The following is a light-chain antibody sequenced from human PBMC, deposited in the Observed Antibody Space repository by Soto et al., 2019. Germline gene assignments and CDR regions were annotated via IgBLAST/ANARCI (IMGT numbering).Light chain of an antibody. Sequence: DIQMTQSPSTLSASVGDRVTITCRASQSISSWLAWYQQKPGKAPKLLIYDASSLESGVPSRFSGSGSGTEFTLTISSLQPDDFATYYCVQDYDYPRTFGQGTKVDIK. CDR3: VQDYDYPRT. CDR1: QSISSW. CDR2: DAS. V-gene: IGKV1-5*01. J-gene: IGKJ1*01.